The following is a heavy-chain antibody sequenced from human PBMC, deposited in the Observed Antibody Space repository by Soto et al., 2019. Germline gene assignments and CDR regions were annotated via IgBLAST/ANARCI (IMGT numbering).Heavy chain of an antibody. V-gene: IGHV4-61*01. D-gene: IGHD2-21*01. CDR2: IYYDGRT. Sequence: QVQLQEAGPGLVKPSETLSLTCTVSGGSISRGNYYWSWIRQSPGKGLEWIGYIYYDGRTNYHPSLKSRVTISADTSKSQFSLKLNSVTAADTAMYYCARDVWCSVWVQGTLVTVSS. CDR3: ARDVWCSV. CDR1: GGSISRGNYY. J-gene: IGHJ4*02.